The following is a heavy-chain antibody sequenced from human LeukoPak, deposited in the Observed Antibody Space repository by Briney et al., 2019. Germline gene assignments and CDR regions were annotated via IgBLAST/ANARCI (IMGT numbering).Heavy chain of an antibody. Sequence: SQTLSLTCTVSGGSISSYYWRWIRQPPGQGLEWIGYIYSIGSTNYNPSLKSRVTISVDTSKNQFSRKLSSVAAAVTAVYYCAREVPELPSAFDIWGQGTMVTVSS. CDR1: GGSISSYY. J-gene: IGHJ3*02. CDR3: AREVPELPSAFDI. V-gene: IGHV4-59*01. CDR2: IYSIGST. D-gene: IGHD2-2*01.